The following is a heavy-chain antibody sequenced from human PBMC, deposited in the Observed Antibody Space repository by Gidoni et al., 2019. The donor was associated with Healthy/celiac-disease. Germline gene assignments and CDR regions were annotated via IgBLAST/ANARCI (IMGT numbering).Heavy chain of an antibody. D-gene: IGHD2-21*01. CDR2: IYYSGST. J-gene: IGHJ5*02. CDR1: GGSIRSSSYY. CDR3: ARHGRTAKSIPHWFDP. Sequence: QLQLQESGPGLVKPSETLSLTCTVSGGSIRSSSYYWGWIRQPPGKGLEWIGSIYYSGSTYYNPSLKSRVTISVDTSKNQFSLKLSSVTAADTAVYYCARHGRTAKSIPHWFDPWGQGTLVTVSS. V-gene: IGHV4-39*01.